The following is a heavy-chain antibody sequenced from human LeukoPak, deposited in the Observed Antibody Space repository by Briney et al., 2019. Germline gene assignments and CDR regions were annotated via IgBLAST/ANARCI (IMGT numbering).Heavy chain of an antibody. D-gene: IGHD1-7*01. V-gene: IGHV1-18*01. CDR3: AREKEYNWNYGEQDY. Sequence: GASVKVSCKASGYAFTSYGISWVRQAPGQGLEWMGWISAYNGNTNYAQKLQGRVTMTTDTSTSTAYMELRSLRSDDTAVYYCAREKEYNWNYGEQDYWGQGTLVTVSS. CDR1: GYAFTSYG. CDR2: ISAYNGNT. J-gene: IGHJ4*02.